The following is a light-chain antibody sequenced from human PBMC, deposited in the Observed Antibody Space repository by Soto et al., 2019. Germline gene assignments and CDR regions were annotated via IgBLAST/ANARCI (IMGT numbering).Light chain of an antibody. CDR2: DAS. Sequence: DIVLTQSPVTLSLSPGERATLSCRARQSVGNYLALYQQKPGQPPRLLIYDASNRATGIPARFSGSGSGTVFTLTISRLELDDFAVDYCQKRSSCLPVFTFCHGTTVHF. V-gene: IGKV3-11*01. CDR1: QSVGNY. CDR3: QKRSSCLPVFT. J-gene: IGKJ3*01.